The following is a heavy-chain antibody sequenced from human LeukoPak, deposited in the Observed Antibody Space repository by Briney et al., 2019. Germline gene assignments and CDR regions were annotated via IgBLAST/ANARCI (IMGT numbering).Heavy chain of an antibody. CDR1: GFTFSSYW. V-gene: IGHV3-74*01. J-gene: IGHJ4*02. CDR2: INSDGSST. CDR3: ANETPYYYDSSGYPDY. D-gene: IGHD3-22*01. Sequence: GGSLRLSCAASGFTFSSYWMHWVRQAPGKGLVWVSRINSDGSSTSYADSVKGRFTISRDNAKNTLYLQMNSLRAEDTAVYYCANETPYYYDSSGYPDYWGQGTLVTVSS.